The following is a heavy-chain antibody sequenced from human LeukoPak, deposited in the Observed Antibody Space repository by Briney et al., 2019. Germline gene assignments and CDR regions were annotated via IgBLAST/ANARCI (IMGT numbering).Heavy chain of an antibody. D-gene: IGHD3-10*01. V-gene: IGHV1-2*02. CDR1: GYTFTGYY. J-gene: IGHJ5*02. CDR2: INPNSGGT. CDR3: ASSGDGSGSYYNTFGWFDP. Sequence: ASVKVSCKASGYTFTGYYIHWVRQAPGQGLEWMGWINPNSGGTNYAQRFQGRVTMTRDTSISTAYMELSSLRSEDTTVYYCASSGDGSGSYYNTFGWFDPWGQGTLVTVSS.